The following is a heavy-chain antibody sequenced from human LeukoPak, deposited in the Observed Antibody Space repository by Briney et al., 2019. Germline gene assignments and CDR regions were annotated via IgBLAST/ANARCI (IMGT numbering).Heavy chain of an antibody. CDR3: ARADCSGGSCYQAVDY. Sequence: GASVKVSCKASGYTFTGYYMHWVRQAPGQGLEWMGWINPNRGGTNYAQKFQGRVTMTRDTSISTAYMELSRLRSDDTAVYYCARADCSGGSCYQAVDYWGQGTLVTVSS. CDR2: INPNRGGT. J-gene: IGHJ4*02. V-gene: IGHV1-2*02. CDR1: GYTFTGYY. D-gene: IGHD2-15*01.